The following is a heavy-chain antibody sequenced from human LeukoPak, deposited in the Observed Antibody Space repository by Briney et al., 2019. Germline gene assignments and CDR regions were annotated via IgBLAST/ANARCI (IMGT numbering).Heavy chain of an antibody. CDR1: GGSISSSSYY. CDR3: ARHSRSGSGGYENAFDI. Sequence: PSETLSLTCTVSGGSISSSSYYWDWIRQSPGKGLEWIGNIYSGGSTYYTPSLKSRVTISVDTSKNQFSLKLSSVTAADTAIYFCARHSRSGSGGYENAFDIWGQGTMVTVSS. V-gene: IGHV4-39*01. D-gene: IGHD5-12*01. J-gene: IGHJ3*02. CDR2: IYSGGST.